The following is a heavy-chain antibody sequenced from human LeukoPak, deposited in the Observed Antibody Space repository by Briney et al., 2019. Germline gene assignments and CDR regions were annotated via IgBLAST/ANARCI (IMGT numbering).Heavy chain of an antibody. V-gene: IGHV3-33*01. D-gene: IGHD6-13*01. CDR1: GFTFSSYG. CDR3: ARAGYSSSWYLAW. Sequence: GGSLRLSCAASGFTFSSYGMHWVRQAPGKGLEWVAVIWYDGSNKYYADSVKGRSTISRDNSKNTLYLQMNSLRAEDTAVYYCARAGYSSSWYLAWWGQGTLVTVSS. CDR2: IWYDGSNK. J-gene: IGHJ4*02.